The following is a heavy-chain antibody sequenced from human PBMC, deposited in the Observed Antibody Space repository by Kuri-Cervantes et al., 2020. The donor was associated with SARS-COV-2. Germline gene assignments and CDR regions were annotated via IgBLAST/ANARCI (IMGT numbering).Heavy chain of an antibody. V-gene: IGHV4-38-2*02. CDR3: AREVGYYDSSGYYSGYFDY. D-gene: IGHD3-22*01. CDR2: IYHSGST. CDR1: GYSISSGYY. Sequence: GSLRLSCAVSGYSISSGYYWGWIRQPPGKGLEWIGSIYHSGSTYYNPSLKSRVTISVDTSKNQFSLKLSSVTAADTAVYYCAREVGYYDSSGYYSGYFDYWGQGTLVPVSS. J-gene: IGHJ4*02.